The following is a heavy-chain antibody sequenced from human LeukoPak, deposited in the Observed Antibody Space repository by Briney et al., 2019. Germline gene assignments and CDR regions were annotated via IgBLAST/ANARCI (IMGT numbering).Heavy chain of an antibody. D-gene: IGHD6-13*01. V-gene: IGHV3-66*01. Sequence: GGSLRLSCAASGFTFSSYGMSWVRPAPGKGLEWGSVIYSDGNTYYADSVKGRFTISRDNSKNTVYLQMNSLRAEDTAVYYCARVQPMFISRPHFDSWGQGTLVTVSS. CDR3: ARVQPMFISRPHFDS. CDR1: GFTFSSYG. CDR2: IYSDGNT. J-gene: IGHJ4*02.